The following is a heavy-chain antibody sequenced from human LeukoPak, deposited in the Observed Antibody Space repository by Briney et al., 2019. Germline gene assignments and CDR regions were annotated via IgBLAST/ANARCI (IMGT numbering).Heavy chain of an antibody. CDR1: GFTFSSYG. CDR3: AKDGPDYFDY. CDR2: ISCDGSNK. V-gene: IGHV3-30*18. J-gene: IGHJ4*02. Sequence: GGSLRLSCAASGFTFSSYGMHWVRQAPGKGLEWVAVISCDGSNKYYADSVKGRFTISRDNSKNTLYLQMNSLRAEDTAVYYCAKDGPDYFDYWGQGTLVTVSS.